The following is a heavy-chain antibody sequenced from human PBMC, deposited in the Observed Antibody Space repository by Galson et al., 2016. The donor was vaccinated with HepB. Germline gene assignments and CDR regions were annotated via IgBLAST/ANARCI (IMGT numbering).Heavy chain of an antibody. J-gene: IGHJ4*02. CDR2: IHWDDDK. CDR1: GFSLTTRGMG. V-gene: IGHV2-5*02. Sequence: PALVKPTQTLTLTCTYSGFSLTTRGMGVAWIRQPPGKALEWLALIHWDDDKRYSPSLRSRLTITKDTSKNQVVLTLTNMDPVDTGTYYCAHRSGGHYATFDYWGQGTLVTVSS. D-gene: IGHD2-15*01. CDR3: AHRSGGHYATFDY.